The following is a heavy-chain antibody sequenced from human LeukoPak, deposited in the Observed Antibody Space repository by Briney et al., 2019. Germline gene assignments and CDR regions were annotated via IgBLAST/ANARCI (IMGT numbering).Heavy chain of an antibody. CDR3: ARFTQGGDFEY. CDR2: RRSGDGAT. V-gene: IGHV3-23*01. J-gene: IGHJ4*02. D-gene: IGHD2-21*01. Sequence: GGSPRLSSVASGFSSSSYVTSWGRHGPGGGVWWGASRRSGDGATFYADSVKGRFAISRDNSKNTMFLYINSLTVEDTATYYCARFTQGGDFEYWGQGTLVTVSS. CDR1: GFSSSSYV.